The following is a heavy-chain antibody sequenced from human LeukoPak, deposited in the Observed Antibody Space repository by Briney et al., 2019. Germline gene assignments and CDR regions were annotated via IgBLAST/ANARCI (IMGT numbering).Heavy chain of an antibody. CDR2: IYYSGST. Sequence: SETLSLTCTVSGGSIRSYYWSWIRQPPGKGLEWIGYIYYSGSTNYNPSLKSRVTISVDTSKNQFSLKLSSVTAADTAVYYCAREYDSSGYYFDYWGQGTLVTVSS. J-gene: IGHJ4*02. CDR1: GGSIRSYY. V-gene: IGHV4-59*01. D-gene: IGHD3-22*01. CDR3: AREYDSSGYYFDY.